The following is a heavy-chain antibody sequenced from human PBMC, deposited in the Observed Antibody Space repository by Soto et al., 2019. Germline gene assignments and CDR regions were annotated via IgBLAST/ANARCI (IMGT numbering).Heavy chain of an antibody. CDR3: TRDSFVVPAAIPFDY. D-gene: IGHD2-2*01. V-gene: IGHV3-49*03. CDR1: GFTFGDYA. Sequence: GGSLRLSCTASGFTFGDYAMSWFRQAPGKGLEWVGFIRSKAYGGTTEYAASVKGRFTISRDDSKSIAYLQMNSLKTEDTAVYYCTRDSFVVPAAIPFDYWGQGTLVTVSS. J-gene: IGHJ4*02. CDR2: IRSKAYGGTT.